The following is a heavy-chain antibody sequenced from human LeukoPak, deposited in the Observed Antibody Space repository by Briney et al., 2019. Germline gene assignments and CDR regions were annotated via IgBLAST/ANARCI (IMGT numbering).Heavy chain of an antibody. V-gene: IGHV3-15*01. CDR2: IKSKTDGGTT. J-gene: IGHJ4*02. D-gene: IGHD3-10*01. CDR1: GFTFSNAW. Sequence: GGSLRLSCAASGFTFSNAWMSWVRQAPGKGLEWVGRIKSKTDGGTTDYAAPVKGRFTTSRDDSKNTLYLQMNSLKTEDTAVYYCTTVPPISWFGEFPFDYWGQGTLVTVSS. CDR3: TTVPPISWFGEFPFDY.